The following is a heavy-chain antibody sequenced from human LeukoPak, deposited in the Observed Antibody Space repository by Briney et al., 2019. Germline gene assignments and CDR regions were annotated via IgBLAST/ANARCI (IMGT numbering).Heavy chain of an antibody. J-gene: IGHJ3*02. CDR3: AKDWWELRAFDI. D-gene: IGHD1-26*01. CDR2: IRYDGSNK. CDR1: GFTFSSYG. Sequence: GGSLRLSCAASGFTFSSYGMHWVRQAPGKGLEWVAFIRYDGSNKYYADSVKGRFTISRDNSKNTLYLQMNSLRAEDTAVYYCAKDWWELRAFDIWGQGTMVTVSS. V-gene: IGHV3-30*02.